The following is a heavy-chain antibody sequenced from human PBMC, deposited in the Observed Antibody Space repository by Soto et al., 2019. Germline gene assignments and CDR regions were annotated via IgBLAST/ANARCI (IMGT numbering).Heavy chain of an antibody. D-gene: IGHD3-22*01. V-gene: IGHV3-23*01. CDR2: ISGSGGST. CDR3: AKDFRRGSYYDSSGYFDY. CDR1: GFTFSSYA. J-gene: IGHJ4*02. Sequence: GGSLRLSCAASGFTFSSYAMSWVRQAPGKGLEWVSAISGSGGSTYYADSVKGRFTISRDNSKNTLYLQMNSLRAEDTAVYYCAKDFRRGSYYDSSGYFDYWGQGTLVTVSS.